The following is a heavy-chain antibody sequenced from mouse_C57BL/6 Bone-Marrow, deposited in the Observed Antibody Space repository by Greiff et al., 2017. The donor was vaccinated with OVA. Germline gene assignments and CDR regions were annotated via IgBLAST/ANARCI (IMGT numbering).Heavy chain of an antibody. CDR1: GFSFNTYA. D-gene: IGHD2-14*01. V-gene: IGHV10-1*01. J-gene: IGHJ4*01. Sequence: EVNVVESGGGLVQPKGSLKLSCAASGFSFNTYAMNWVRQAPGKGLEWVARIRSKSNNYATYYADSVKDRFTISRDDSESMLYLQMNNLKTEDTAMYYCVRRDRRYYAMDYWGQGTSVTVSS. CDR3: VRRDRRYYAMDY. CDR2: IRSKSNNYAT.